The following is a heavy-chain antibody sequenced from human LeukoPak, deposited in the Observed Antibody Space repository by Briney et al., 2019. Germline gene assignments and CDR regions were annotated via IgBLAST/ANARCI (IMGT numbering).Heavy chain of an antibody. Sequence: SETLSLTCTVSGDSISITIYHWGWIRQPPGKGLEWIGNIYDSGSTNYNPSLKSRVTISVDTSKNQFSLRLSSVTAADTAVYYCAKYSTSPYVTTRIGYWGQGTLVTVSS. J-gene: IGHJ4*02. CDR2: IYDSGST. D-gene: IGHD6-6*01. CDR1: GDSISITIYH. V-gene: IGHV4-61*05. CDR3: AKYSTSPYVTTRIGY.